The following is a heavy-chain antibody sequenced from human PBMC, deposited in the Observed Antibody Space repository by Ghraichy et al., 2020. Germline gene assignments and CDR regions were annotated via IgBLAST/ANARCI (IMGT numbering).Heavy chain of an antibody. D-gene: IGHD5-12*01. V-gene: IGHV3-49*03. CDR1: GFTFGDFP. CDR3: SRAISPTMGLWYFDY. J-gene: IGHJ4*02. Sequence: GGSLRLSCAASGFTFGDFPLSWYRQAPGKGLEWVTFITTKPYGETAHYAASVLGRFTISRDDSMGVAYLQMSSLTAEDTARYFCSRAISPTMGLWYFDYWGQGTVVTVSS. CDR2: ITTKPYGETA.